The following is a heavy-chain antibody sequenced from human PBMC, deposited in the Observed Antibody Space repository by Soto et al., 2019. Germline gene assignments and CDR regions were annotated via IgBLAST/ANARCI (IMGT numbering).Heavy chain of an antibody. D-gene: IGHD3-10*01. CDR2: INGDGSRS. J-gene: IGHJ6*02. CDR3: ARGIRGKYGMDV. V-gene: IGHV3-74*01. Sequence: EVQLVESGGGLVQPGGSLRLSCATSGFTFSDYWIHWVRQAPGKGLVWVSRINGDGSRSDYADSVKGRFTIYRDNAENTVYLQMNSLSAEATAVYFCARGIRGKYGMDVWGHGTTITVSS. CDR1: GFTFSDYW.